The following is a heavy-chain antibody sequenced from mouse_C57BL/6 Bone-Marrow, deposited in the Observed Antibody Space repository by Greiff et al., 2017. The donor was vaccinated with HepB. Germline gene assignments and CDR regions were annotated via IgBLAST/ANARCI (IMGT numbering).Heavy chain of an antibody. J-gene: IGHJ1*03. CDR3: ASYEVYCFRFAV. Sequence: VQLQQSDAELVKPGASVKISCKVSGYTFTAHTIHWMKQRPEQGLEWIGYIYPRDGSTKYNEKFKGKATLTVDKSSSTAYMQLNRLTSEDSAVYFCASYEVYCFRFAVWGKGTTVTVSS. CDR2: IYPRDGST. V-gene: IGHV1-78*01. D-gene: IGHD2-1*01. CDR1: GYTFTAHT.